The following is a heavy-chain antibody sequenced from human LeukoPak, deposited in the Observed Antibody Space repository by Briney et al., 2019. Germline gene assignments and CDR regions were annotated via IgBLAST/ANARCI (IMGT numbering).Heavy chain of an antibody. CDR2: ISWNSGSI. V-gene: IGHV3-9*01. J-gene: IGHJ4*02. Sequence: GGSLRLSCAASGFTFDDYAMHWVRQAPGKGLEWVSGISWNSGSIGYADSAKGRFTISRDNAKNSLYLQMNSLRAEDTALYYCAKDRGDYWGQGTLVTVSS. CDR3: AKDRGDY. CDR1: GFTFDDYA.